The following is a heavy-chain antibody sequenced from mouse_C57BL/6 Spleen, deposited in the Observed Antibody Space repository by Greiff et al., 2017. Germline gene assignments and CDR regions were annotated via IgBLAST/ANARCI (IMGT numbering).Heavy chain of an antibody. CDR1: GFSLTSYG. D-gene: IGHD2-2*01. CDR2: IWRGGST. CDR3: AKKEEYGYGGAMDY. J-gene: IGHJ4*01. V-gene: IGHV2-5*01. Sequence: QVQLQQSGPGLVQPSQSLSITCTVSGFSLTSYGVHWVRQSPGKGLEWLGVIWRGGSTDYNAAFMSRLSITKDNSKSQVFFKMNSLQADDTAIYYGAKKEEYGYGGAMDYWGQGTSVTVSS.